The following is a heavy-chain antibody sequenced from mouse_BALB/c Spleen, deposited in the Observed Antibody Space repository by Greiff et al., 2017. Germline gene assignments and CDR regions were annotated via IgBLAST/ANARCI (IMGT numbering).Heavy chain of an antibody. V-gene: IGHV1-39*01. CDR1: GYSFTGYN. CDR3: ARGEDGNYAMDY. D-gene: IGHD2-1*01. J-gene: IGHJ4*01. CDR2: IDPYYGGT. Sequence: EVQLQESGPELEKPGASVTISCKASGYSFTGYNMNWVKQSNGKSLEWIGNIDPYYGGTSYNQKFKGKATLTVDKSSSTAYMQLKRLTSEDSAVYYCARGEDGNYAMDYWGQGTSVTVSS.